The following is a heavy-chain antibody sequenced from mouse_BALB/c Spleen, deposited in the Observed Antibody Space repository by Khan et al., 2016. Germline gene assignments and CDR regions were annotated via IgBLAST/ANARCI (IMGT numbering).Heavy chain of an antibody. Sequence: EVQLQESGPSLVQPSQALSLTCSVTGDSITSGYWNLIRKFPGIKLEYMGYITYSGSTYYNPSLKIRISLTRDNSTNQYFLQLISVTTEDTATSPYARDAGSSSGSGIHYGPQGTSVTVSS. J-gene: IGHJ4*01. CDR2: ITYSGST. CDR1: GDSITSGY. V-gene: IGHV3-8*02. D-gene: IGHD1-1*01. CDR3: ARDAGSSSGSGIHY.